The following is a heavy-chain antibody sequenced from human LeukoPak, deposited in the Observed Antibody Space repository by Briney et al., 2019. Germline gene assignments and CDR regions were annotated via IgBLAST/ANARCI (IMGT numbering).Heavy chain of an antibody. CDR1: GGTFSSYA. V-gene: IGHV1-69*13. CDR2: IIPIFGTA. CDR3: ARDIVVVVAPTYYCYYGMDV. Sequence: GASVKVSCKASGGTFSSYAISWVRQAPGQGLEWMGGIIPIFGTANYAQKFQGRVTITADESTSTAYMELSSLRSEDTAVYYCARDIVVVVAPTYYCYYGMDVWGQGTTVTVSS. J-gene: IGHJ6*02. D-gene: IGHD2-15*01.